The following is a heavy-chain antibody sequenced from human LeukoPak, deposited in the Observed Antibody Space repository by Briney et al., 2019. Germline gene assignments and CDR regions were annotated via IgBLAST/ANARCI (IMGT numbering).Heavy chain of an antibody. CDR3: ARDPYGDYGDCFDY. Sequence: GGSLRLSCAASGFTVSSNYMSWVRQAPGKGLEWVANIKHDGSEIYYVDSVKGRFTISRDNAKNSLYLQMNSLRAEDTALYYCARDPYGDYGDCFDYWGQGTLVTVSS. D-gene: IGHD4-17*01. CDR2: IKHDGSEI. V-gene: IGHV3-7*01. CDR1: GFTVSSNY. J-gene: IGHJ4*02.